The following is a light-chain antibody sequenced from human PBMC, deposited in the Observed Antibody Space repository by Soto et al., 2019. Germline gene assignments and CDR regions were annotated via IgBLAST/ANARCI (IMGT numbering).Light chain of an antibody. Sequence: EIVMTQSPATLSVSPGERVTLSCRASQNIVNNLAWYQQKPGQGPWLLIYGASTRATGVPARFSGSGSGTESPLTIGSRHSEVFAFFSCQKYYGCPLTSAPGTKRDVK. CDR3: QKYYGCPLT. CDR1: QNIVNN. V-gene: IGKV3-15*01. J-gene: IGKJ3*01. CDR2: GAS.